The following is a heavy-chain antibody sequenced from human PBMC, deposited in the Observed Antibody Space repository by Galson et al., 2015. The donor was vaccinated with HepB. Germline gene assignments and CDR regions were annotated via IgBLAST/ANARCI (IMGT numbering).Heavy chain of an antibody. CDR2: IRSKANYYAT. CDR1: GFIFSGSA. CDR3: IRLGDLSGYSSR. J-gene: IGHJ4*02. D-gene: IGHD2-2*01. Sequence: SLRLACAASGFIFSGSAIDWVRLASGKGPDWVCCIRSKANYYATLYVPSLKGRFTISRDDSKNMAYLHMRSLKTEDTAVYYCIRLGDLSGYSSRWGQGTLVTVSS. V-gene: IGHV3-73*01.